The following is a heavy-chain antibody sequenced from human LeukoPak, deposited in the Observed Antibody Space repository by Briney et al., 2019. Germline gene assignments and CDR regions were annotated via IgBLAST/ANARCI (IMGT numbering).Heavy chain of an antibody. V-gene: IGHV4-59*02. CDR3: ARVDYGGYGHPIDY. D-gene: IGHD5-18*01. CDR1: GVSVSRRY. Sequence: PLETLSLTCTVSGVSVSRRYWNWIRQTPGKGLEWIGYIYDNGSTKYNPSLKGRLTISVGTSKNQFSLRLSSVTAADTAVYHCARVDYGGYGHPIDYWGRGTLVTVSS. CDR2: IYDNGST. J-gene: IGHJ4*02.